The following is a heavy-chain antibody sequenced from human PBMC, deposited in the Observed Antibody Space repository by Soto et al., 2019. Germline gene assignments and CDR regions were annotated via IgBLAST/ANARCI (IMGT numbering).Heavy chain of an antibody. D-gene: IGHD3-10*02. V-gene: IGHV4-4*02. CDR1: GGSISSSNW. CDR2: IYHSGST. Sequence: SETLSLTCAVSGGSISSSNWWSWVRQPPGKGLEWIGEIYHSGSTNYNQSLKSRVTISVDKSKNQFFLKLSSVTAADTAVYYCASVRGGYYYAMDVWGQGTTVTVSS. J-gene: IGHJ6*02. CDR3: ASVRGGYYYAMDV.